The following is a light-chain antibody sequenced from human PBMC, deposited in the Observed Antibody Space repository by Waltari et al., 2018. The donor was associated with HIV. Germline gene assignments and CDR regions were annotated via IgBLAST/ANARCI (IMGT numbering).Light chain of an antibody. Sequence: QSVLTQPPSASGTPGQRVTISCSGSSYNIGSYYVYWYQQLPGTAPKLLIYRNNQRPSGVPDRFSGSKSGTSASLAINGLRSEDEADYYCAAWTDSLTAVVFGGGTKLSVL. CDR2: RNN. CDR3: AAWTDSLTAVV. CDR1: SYNIGSYY. J-gene: IGLJ2*01. V-gene: IGLV1-47*01.